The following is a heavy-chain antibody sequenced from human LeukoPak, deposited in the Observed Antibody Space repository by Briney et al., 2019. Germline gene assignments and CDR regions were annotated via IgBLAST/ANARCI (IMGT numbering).Heavy chain of an antibody. D-gene: IGHD6-6*01. J-gene: IGHJ6*03. V-gene: IGHV1-8*01. Sequence: ASVKVSCKASGYTFTSYDITWVRQATGQGLEWMGWMNPNNGNTGYAQKFQGRVTMTRNTSISTAYMELSSLRSEDTAIYYCARVRYSTSSMSYYYYYMDVWGKGTTVTVSS. CDR1: GYTFTSYD. CDR2: MNPNNGNT. CDR3: ARVRYSTSSMSYYYYYMDV.